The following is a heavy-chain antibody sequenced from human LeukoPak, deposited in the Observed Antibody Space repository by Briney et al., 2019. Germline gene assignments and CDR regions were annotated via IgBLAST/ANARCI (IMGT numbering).Heavy chain of an antibody. J-gene: IGHJ4*02. CDR2: IYYSGST. Sequence: SETLSLTCTVSGESVNSGSYYGSWIRQPPGKGLEWIGYIYYSGSTNYNPSLKSRVTISVDTSKNQFSLKLSSVTAADTAVYYCARGVYDGFDYWGQGTLVTVSS. V-gene: IGHV4-61*01. CDR1: GESVNSGSYY. D-gene: IGHD6-13*01. CDR3: ARGVYDGFDY.